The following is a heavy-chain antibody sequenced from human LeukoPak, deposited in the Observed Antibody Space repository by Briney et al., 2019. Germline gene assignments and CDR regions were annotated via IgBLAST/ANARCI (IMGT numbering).Heavy chain of an antibody. V-gene: IGHV3-21*01. J-gene: IGHJ4*02. CDR1: GFSFSSYS. CDR3: AREYSGYGDFDY. CDR2: ISSSSSYI. Sequence: KPGGSLRLSCVASGFSFSSYSMNWVRQAPGKGLEWVSSISSSSSYIYYADSVKGRFTTSGDNAKNSLYLQMNSLRAEDSAVYYCAREYSGYGDFDYWGQGTLVTVSS. D-gene: IGHD5-12*01.